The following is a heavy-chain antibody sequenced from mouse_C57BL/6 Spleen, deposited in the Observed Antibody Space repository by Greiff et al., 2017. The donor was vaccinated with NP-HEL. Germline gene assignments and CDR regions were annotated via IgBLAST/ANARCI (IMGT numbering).Heavy chain of an antibody. CDR3: ARSDYGSSYDY. V-gene: IGHV1-81*01. J-gene: IGHJ2*01. Sequence: QVQLKESGAELARPGASVKLSCKASGYTFTSYGISWVKQRPGQGLEWIGEIYPRSGNTYYNEKFKGKATLTADKSSSTAYMELRSLTSEDSAVYFCARSDYGSSYDYWGQGTTLTVSS. D-gene: IGHD1-1*01. CDR1: GYTFTSYG. CDR2: IYPRSGNT.